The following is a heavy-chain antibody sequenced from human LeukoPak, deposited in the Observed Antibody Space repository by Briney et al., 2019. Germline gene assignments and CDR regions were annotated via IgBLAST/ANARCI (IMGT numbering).Heavy chain of an antibody. Sequence: GGSLRLSCAASGFTFSSYWMHWVRQAPGKGLVWVSRINTDGRSTNYADSAKGRYTISRDNAKNTLYLQMNSLRAEDTAVYYCARTLSWDFDLWGQGTLVTVSS. CDR2: INTDGRST. V-gene: IGHV3-74*01. CDR1: GFTFSSYW. D-gene: IGHD6-13*01. J-gene: IGHJ4*02. CDR3: ARTLSWDFDL.